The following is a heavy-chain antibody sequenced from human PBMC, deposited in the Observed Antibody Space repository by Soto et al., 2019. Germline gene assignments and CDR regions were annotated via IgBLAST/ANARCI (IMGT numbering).Heavy chain of an antibody. J-gene: IGHJ2*01. V-gene: IGHV3-74*01. CDR3: ARDAAPGYFDL. CDR2: ITNDGSAT. D-gene: IGHD6-25*01. CDR1: GFTFRSFW. Sequence: SGGSLRLSCAASGFTFRSFWMHWVRQAPGKGLMWVSRITNDGSATDYADSVRGRFTISRDNAENMLYLQLNNLRADDTAVYYCARDAAPGYFDLWGRGTLVTVSS.